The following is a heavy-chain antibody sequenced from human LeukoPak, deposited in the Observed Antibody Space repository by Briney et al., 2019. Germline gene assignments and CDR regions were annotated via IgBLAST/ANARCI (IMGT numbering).Heavy chain of an antibody. CDR2: IPSSGPIT. CDR1: GFTFSSYA. Sequence: GGSLRLSCVASGFTFSSYAMSWVRQAPGKGLEWVSGIPSSGPITYYADSVKGRFTISRDNSKNTLYLQMNSLTTEDTGIYYCANRVAQHDSWGQGTLVAVSS. J-gene: IGHJ5*02. CDR3: ANRVAQHDS. D-gene: IGHD3-3*01. V-gene: IGHV3-23*01.